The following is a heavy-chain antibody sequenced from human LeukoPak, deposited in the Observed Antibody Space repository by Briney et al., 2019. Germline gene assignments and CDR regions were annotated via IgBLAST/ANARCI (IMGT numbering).Heavy chain of an antibody. J-gene: IGHJ4*02. Sequence: KSSETLSLTCAVYGGSFSNYYWSWIRQPPGKGLEWIGEINHSGSTNYNPSLKSRVTISVDTSKNQFSLKLSSVTAADTAVYYCARVFRIAVAGRGDYYFDYWGQGTLVTVSS. CDR1: GGSFSNYY. D-gene: IGHD6-19*01. CDR3: ARVFRIAVAGRGDYYFDY. CDR2: INHSGST. V-gene: IGHV4-34*01.